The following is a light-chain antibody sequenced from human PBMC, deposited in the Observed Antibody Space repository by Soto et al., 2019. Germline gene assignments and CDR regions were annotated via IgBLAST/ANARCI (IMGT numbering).Light chain of an antibody. Sequence: EIVLTQSPGTLSLSPGERATLSCRASQSVSSSYLAWYQQKPGPAPRLLIYGASSRATGIPDRFSGSGSGTDFTLTISRLEPEDFAVYYCKQYGSSPLTFGGGTKVEIK. CDR3: KQYGSSPLT. V-gene: IGKV3-20*01. CDR1: QSVSSSY. J-gene: IGKJ4*01. CDR2: GAS.